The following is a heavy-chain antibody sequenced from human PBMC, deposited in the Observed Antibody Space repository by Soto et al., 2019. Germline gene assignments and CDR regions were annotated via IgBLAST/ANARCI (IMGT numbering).Heavy chain of an antibody. J-gene: IGHJ3*02. Sequence: QVQLQESGPGLVKPSETLSLTCTVSGGSVSSGSYYWSWIRQPPGKGLEWIGYIYYSGSTNYNPSLNTRVTISVDTSKNQFSLKLSSVTAADTAVYYCAREVVTAARAFDIWGQGTMVTVSS. CDR1: GGSVSSGSYY. CDR2: IYYSGST. D-gene: IGHD2-21*02. V-gene: IGHV4-61*01. CDR3: AREVVTAARAFDI.